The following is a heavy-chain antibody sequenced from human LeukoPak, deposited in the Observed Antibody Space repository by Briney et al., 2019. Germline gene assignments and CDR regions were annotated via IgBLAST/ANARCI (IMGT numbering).Heavy chain of an antibody. CDR3: ARGRRGRMVRGGVWFDP. V-gene: IGHV4-59*01. CDR1: GGSISSYY. Sequence: SETLSLTCTVSGGSISSYYWRWIRQPPGKGLEWIGYIYYSGSTNYNPSLKSRVTISVDTSKNQFSLKLSSVTAADTAVYYCARGRRGRMVRGGVWFDPWGQGTLVTVSS. CDR2: IYYSGST. D-gene: IGHD3-10*01. J-gene: IGHJ5*02.